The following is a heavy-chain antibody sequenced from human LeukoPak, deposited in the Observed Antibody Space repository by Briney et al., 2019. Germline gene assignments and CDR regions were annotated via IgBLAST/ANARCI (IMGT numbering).Heavy chain of an antibody. CDR3: ARDYQGGYGDKTVDY. CDR1: GGSFSGYY. Sequence: PSETLSLTCAVYGGSFSGYYWSWIRQPPGKGLEWIGEINHSGSTNYNPSLKSRVTIPVDTSKNQFSLKLSSVTAADTAVYYCARDYQGGYGDKTVDYWGQGTLVTVSS. D-gene: IGHD5-18*01. J-gene: IGHJ4*02. V-gene: IGHV4-34*01. CDR2: INHSGST.